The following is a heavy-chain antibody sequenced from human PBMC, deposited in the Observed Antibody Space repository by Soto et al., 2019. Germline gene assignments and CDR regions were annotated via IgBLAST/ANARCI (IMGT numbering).Heavy chain of an antibody. Sequence: GESLKISCAASGFTFSSYGMHWVRQAPGKGLEWVAVISYDGSNKYYADSVKGRFTISRDNSKNTLYLQMNSLRAEDTAVYYCAKDPNDDFWSGYSYAGVYMDVWGKGTTVTVSS. V-gene: IGHV3-30*18. D-gene: IGHD3-3*01. CDR1: GFTFSSYG. CDR3: AKDPNDDFWSGYSYAGVYMDV. CDR2: ISYDGSNK. J-gene: IGHJ6*03.